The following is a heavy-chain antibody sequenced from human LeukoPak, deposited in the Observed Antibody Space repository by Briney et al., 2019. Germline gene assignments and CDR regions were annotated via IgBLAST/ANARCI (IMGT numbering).Heavy chain of an antibody. CDR1: GLTVSTDY. V-gene: IGHV3-53*01. J-gene: IGHJ3*01. Sequence: GGSLRLSCAASGLTVSTDYMSWVRQAPGKGLEWVSVIFPSHSTYYADSVKGRFTISRDNSKNAVYLQMNSLRAEDTAQYFCARDPNGDYIGAFEFWGRGTVVTVSS. CDR3: ARDPNGDYIGAFEF. CDR2: IFPSHST. D-gene: IGHD4-17*01.